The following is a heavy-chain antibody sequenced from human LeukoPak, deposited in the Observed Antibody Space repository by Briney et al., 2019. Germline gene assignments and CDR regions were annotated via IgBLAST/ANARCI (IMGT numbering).Heavy chain of an antibody. CDR3: AKGGDYSGYDFYAFDI. J-gene: IGHJ3*02. CDR1: GFTSSSYG. V-gene: IGHV3-33*06. D-gene: IGHD5-12*01. CDR2: IWYDGSNK. Sequence: GGSLRLSCAASGFTSSSYGMHWVRQAPGKGLEWVAVIWYDGSNKYYADSVKGRFTISRDNSKNTLYLQMNSLGAEDTAVYYCAKGGDYSGYDFYAFDIWGQGTMVTVSS.